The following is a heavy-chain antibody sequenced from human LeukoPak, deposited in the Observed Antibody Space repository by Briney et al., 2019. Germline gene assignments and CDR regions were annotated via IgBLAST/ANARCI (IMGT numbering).Heavy chain of an antibody. D-gene: IGHD1-26*01. Sequence: SETLFLTCTVSGGSISSYYWSWIRQPAGKGLEWIGRIYTSGSTNYNPSLKSRVTMSVDTSKNQFSLKLSSVTAADTAVYYCARDMGAVTATYYYYYGMDVWGQGTTVTVSS. V-gene: IGHV4-4*07. CDR3: ARDMGAVTATYYYYYGMDV. J-gene: IGHJ6*02. CDR2: IYTSGST. CDR1: GGSISSYY.